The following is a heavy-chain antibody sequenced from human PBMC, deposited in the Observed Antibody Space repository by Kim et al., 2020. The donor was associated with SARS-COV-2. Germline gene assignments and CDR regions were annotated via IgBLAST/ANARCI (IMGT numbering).Heavy chain of an antibody. CDR3: ARGRAGVVPSPILGRGPYYDYYAMHV. J-gene: IGHJ6*02. Sequence: SETLSLTCAVFGGSFSGFHWSWIRQPPGKRLEWIGEINHSGGTNYNPSLNSRLTISLDTSKNQFSLKLRSVTAADTAVYYCARGRAGVVPSPILGRGPYYDYYAMHVWGQGSTVTVSS. CDR2: INHSGGT. CDR1: GGSFSGFH. V-gene: IGHV4-34*01. D-gene: IGHD3-3*01.